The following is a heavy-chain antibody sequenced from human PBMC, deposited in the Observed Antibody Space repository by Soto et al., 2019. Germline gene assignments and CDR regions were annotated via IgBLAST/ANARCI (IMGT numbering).Heavy chain of an antibody. J-gene: IGHJ6*03. CDR3: ARVGCETRCSDFLDYYMDV. CDR1: GFPFSHYA. Sequence: QLVESGGGLVQPGGSLRLSCAASGFPFSHYAMQWVRQAPGKGLEYVSAIGSDGRNTYYENSVRGRFTISRDNSKNTLYLHMGSLRAEDMAVYYCARVGCETRCSDFLDYYMDVWGKGTTITVSS. CDR2: IGSDGRNT. V-gene: IGHV3-64*01. D-gene: IGHD2-2*01.